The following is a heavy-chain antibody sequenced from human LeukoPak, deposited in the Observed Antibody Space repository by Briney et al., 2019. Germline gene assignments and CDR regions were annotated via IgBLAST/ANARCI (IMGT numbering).Heavy chain of an antibody. J-gene: IGHJ4*02. D-gene: IGHD2-15*01. Sequence: ASVTVSCKASGYTFTGYYMHWVRQAPGQGLEWMGRINPNSGGTNYAQKFQGRVTMTRDTSISTAYMELSRLRSDDTAVYYCARVEGDCSGGSCLPTAYWGQGTLVTVSS. CDR1: GYTFTGYY. CDR3: ARVEGDCSGGSCLPTAY. CDR2: INPNSGGT. V-gene: IGHV1-2*06.